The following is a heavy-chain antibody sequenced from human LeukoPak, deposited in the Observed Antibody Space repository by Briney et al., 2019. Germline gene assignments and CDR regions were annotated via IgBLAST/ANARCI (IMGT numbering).Heavy chain of an antibody. J-gene: IGHJ4*02. CDR3: ARGTCYYDSSGYLNY. V-gene: IGHV1-69*01. Sequence: ASVKVSCKASGGTFSSYAISWVRQAPGQGLEWMGGIIPIFGTANYAQKFQGRVTITADESTSTAYMELSSLRSEDTAVYYCARGTCYYDSSGYLNYWGQGTLVTVSS. CDR1: GGTFSSYA. D-gene: IGHD3-22*01. CDR2: IIPIFGTA.